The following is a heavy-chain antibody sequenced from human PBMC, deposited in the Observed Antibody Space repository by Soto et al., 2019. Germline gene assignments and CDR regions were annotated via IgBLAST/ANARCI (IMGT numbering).Heavy chain of an antibody. J-gene: IGHJ6*02. CDR2: IIPIFGTA. V-gene: IGHV1-69*01. CDR1: GGTFSSYA. Sequence: QVQLVQSGAEVKKPGSSVKVSCKASGGTFSSYAISWVRQAPGQGLEWMGGIIPIFGTANYAQKFQGRVTINEEESTSTAYMELRSMRSEDTAVYYCAVGDYYYSGMDVWGQGTTVTVSS. D-gene: IGHD3-16*01. CDR3: AVGDYYYSGMDV.